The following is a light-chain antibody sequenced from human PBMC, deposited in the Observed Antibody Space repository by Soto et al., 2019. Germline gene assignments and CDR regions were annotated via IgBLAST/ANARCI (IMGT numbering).Light chain of an antibody. J-gene: IGKJ4*01. V-gene: IGKV3-11*01. CDR1: QSVSSY. Sequence: EIVLTQSPATLSFSPGERATLSCRASQSVSSYLAWYQQKPCQAPRLLIYDASNRDTGIPARFSGSGSGTDFTLTISSREPEDFAVYYCQQRSNWPQRTFGEGTKVESK. CDR3: QQRSNWPQRT. CDR2: DAS.